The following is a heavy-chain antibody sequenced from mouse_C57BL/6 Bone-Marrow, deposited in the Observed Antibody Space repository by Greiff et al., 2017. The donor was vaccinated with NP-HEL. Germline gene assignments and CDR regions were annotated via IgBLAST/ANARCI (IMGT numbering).Heavy chain of an antibody. CDR2: IDPSDSYT. J-gene: IGHJ1*03. Sequence: VKLQQPGAELVMPGASVKLSCKASGYTFTSYWMHWVKQRPGQGLEWIGEIDPSDSYTKYNQKFKGKSTLTVDKSSSSAYMQLSSLTSEDSAVYYCAREAHYYGSSDWYFDVWGTGTTVTVSS. D-gene: IGHD1-1*01. CDR1: GYTFTSYW. V-gene: IGHV1-69*01. CDR3: AREAHYYGSSDWYFDV.